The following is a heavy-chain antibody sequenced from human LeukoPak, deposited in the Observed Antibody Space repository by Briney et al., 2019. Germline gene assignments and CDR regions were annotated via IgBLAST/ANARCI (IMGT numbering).Heavy chain of an antibody. CDR1: GYXFTAYY. J-gene: IGHJ4*02. CDR3: ASGYSSGWAGDY. Sequence: APVKVSCKASGYXFTAYYLHWVRQAPGQGLEWMGWINPNSGGTNFVQKFQGRVTMTRDTSINTAYMELRRLRSDDTAAYYCASGYSSGWAGDYWGQGTLVTVSS. CDR2: INPNSGGT. D-gene: IGHD6-19*01. V-gene: IGHV1-2*02.